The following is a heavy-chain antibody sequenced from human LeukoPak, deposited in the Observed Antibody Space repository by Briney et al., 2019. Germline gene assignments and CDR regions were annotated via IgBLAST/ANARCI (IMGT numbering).Heavy chain of an antibody. CDR3: ARDSWLGSNRAFDY. CDR2: IYNGGNT. V-gene: IGHV4-59*01. D-gene: IGHD4-11*01. J-gene: IGHJ4*02. Sequence: SETLSLTCTVSGGSISSFYWSWIRQPPGKGLEWIGNIYNGGNTIYNPSLKSRVTISADTSKNQFSLRLRSVTAADTAVYYCARDSWLGSNRAFDYWGQGTLVTVSS. CDR1: GGSISSFY.